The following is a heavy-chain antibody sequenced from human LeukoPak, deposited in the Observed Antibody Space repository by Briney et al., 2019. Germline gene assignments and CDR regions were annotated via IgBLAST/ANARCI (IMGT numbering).Heavy chain of an antibody. V-gene: IGHV3-23*01. CDR1: GFTFSSFG. D-gene: IGHD2-2*01. J-gene: IGHJ6*03. CDR2: ISSTGGTA. Sequence: GGSLRLSCAASGFTFSSFGMSWVRQAPGKGLEWVSAISSTGGTAYYADSVKGRFTISRDNSKNTLYLQMNSLRAEDTAVYYCARVPAGPAAIGYYYYYMDVWGKGTTVTISS. CDR3: ARVPAGPAAIGYYYYYMDV.